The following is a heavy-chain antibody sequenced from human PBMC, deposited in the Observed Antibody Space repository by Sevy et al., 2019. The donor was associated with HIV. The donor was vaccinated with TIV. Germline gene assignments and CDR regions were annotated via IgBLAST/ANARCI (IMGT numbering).Heavy chain of an antibody. CDR1: GDSISGYS. CDR2: IYYRGIT. J-gene: IGHJ5*02. Sequence: SDTLSLTCSVSGDSISGYSYSWIRQPPGKRLEWIGQIYYRGITNYNPSFKSRVTISIDTSNNQFSLRLTSVTAADTALYYCARHLLTYCGGDCSYNWFDPWGPGTLVTVSS. V-gene: IGHV4-59*08. D-gene: IGHD2-21*02. CDR3: ARHLLTYCGGDCSYNWFDP.